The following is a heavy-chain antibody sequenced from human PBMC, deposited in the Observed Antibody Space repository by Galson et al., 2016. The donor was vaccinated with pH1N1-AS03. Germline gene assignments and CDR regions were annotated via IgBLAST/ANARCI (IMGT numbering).Heavy chain of an antibody. V-gene: IGHV3-7*01. CDR1: GFSFSGYW. CDR2: IKQDGSET. CDR3: ARRHCTISDCYNKSYHVFDI. Sequence: SLRLSCAASGFSFSGYWMTWVRQAPGKGLDWVANIKQDGSETYPVGSVVGRFTISRDNAQNSLFLQMSNLRAEDTAVYYCARRHCTISDCYNKSYHVFDIWGRGTMVTVSS. J-gene: IGHJ3*02. D-gene: IGHD3-10*01.